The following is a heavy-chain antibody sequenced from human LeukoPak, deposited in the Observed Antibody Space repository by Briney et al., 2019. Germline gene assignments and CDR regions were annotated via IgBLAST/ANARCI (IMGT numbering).Heavy chain of an antibody. Sequence: PGGSLRLSCAASGFIFSTYEMNWVRQAPGRGLEWLSYITSSGGKTYYADSVKGRFTISRDNANKLLFLHMNSLRAEDTAVYYCARDLGDYVGYDAFDIWGQGTMVTVSS. CDR3: ARDLGDYVGYDAFDI. CDR1: GFIFSTYE. J-gene: IGHJ3*02. V-gene: IGHV3-48*03. D-gene: IGHD4-17*01. CDR2: ITSSGGKT.